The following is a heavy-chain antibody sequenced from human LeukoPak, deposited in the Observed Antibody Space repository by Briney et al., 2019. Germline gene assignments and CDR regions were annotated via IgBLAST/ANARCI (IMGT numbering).Heavy chain of an antibody. Sequence: SETLSLTCTVSGYSISSGYYWGWIRQPPGKGLEWIGSIYHSGSTYYNPSLKSRVTISVDTSKNQFSLKLSSVTAADTAVYYCAREYSGSYYGWGQGTLVTVSS. D-gene: IGHD1-26*01. V-gene: IGHV4-38-2*02. CDR1: GYSISSGYY. J-gene: IGHJ4*02. CDR2: IYHSGST. CDR3: AREYSGSYYG.